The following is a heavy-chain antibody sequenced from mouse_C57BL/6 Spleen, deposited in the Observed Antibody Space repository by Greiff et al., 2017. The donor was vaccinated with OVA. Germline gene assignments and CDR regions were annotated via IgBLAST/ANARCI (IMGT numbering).Heavy chain of an antibody. CDR1: GYTFTSYW. Sequence: QVQLQQSGAELVKPGASVKMSCKASGYTFTSYWITWVKQRPGQGLEWIGDIYPGSGSTNYNEKFKSKATLTVDTSSSTAYMQLSSLTSEDSAVYYCARRLLPYYYAMDYWGQGTSVTVSS. CDR3: ARRLLPYYYAMDY. D-gene: IGHD2-3*01. J-gene: IGHJ4*01. CDR2: IYPGSGST. V-gene: IGHV1-55*01.